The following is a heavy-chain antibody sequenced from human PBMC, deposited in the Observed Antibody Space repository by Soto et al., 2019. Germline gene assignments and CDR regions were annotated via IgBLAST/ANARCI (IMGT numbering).Heavy chain of an antibody. Sequence: SETLSLTCTVSGGSISSGGYYWSWIRQHPGKGLEWIGYIYHSGSTYYNPSLKSRVTISVDTSKNQFSLKLSSVTAADTAVYYCARGRASSGWYYFDNWGQGTLVTVSS. D-gene: IGHD6-19*01. J-gene: IGHJ4*02. CDR1: GGSISSGGYY. CDR3: ARGRASSGWYYFDN. V-gene: IGHV4-31*03. CDR2: IYHSGST.